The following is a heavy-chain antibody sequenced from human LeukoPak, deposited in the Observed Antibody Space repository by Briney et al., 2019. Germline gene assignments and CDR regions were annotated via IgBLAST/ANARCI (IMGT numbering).Heavy chain of an antibody. J-gene: IGHJ5*02. V-gene: IGHV3-74*01. CDR2: INTDGSST. Sequence: GGSLRLSCAASGFTFSSYWMHWVRQAPGKGLVWVSRINTDGSSTSYADSVKGRFTISRDNAKNTLYLQMNSLRAEDTAVYYCARDPGTTGTFPPDLPLNWFDPWGQGTLVTVSS. CDR1: GFTFSSYW. D-gene: IGHD1-1*01. CDR3: ARDPGTTGTFPPDLPLNWFDP.